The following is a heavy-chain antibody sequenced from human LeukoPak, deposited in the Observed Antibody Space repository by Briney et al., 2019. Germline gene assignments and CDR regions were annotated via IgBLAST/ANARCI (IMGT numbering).Heavy chain of an antibody. V-gene: IGHV4-61*05. J-gene: IGHJ5*02. Sequence: SETLSLTCTVSGGSISSSSYYWSWIRQPPGKGLEWIGYIYYSGSTNYNPSLKSRVTISVDTSKNQFSLKLSSVTAADTAVYYCARRRSTIFGVVSKGYNWFDPWGQGTLVTVSS. CDR1: GGSISSSSYY. D-gene: IGHD3-3*01. CDR2: IYYSGST. CDR3: ARRRSTIFGVVSKGYNWFDP.